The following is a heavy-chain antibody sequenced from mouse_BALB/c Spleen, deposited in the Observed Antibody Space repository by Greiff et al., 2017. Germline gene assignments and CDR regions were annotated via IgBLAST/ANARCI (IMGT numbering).Heavy chain of an antibody. CDR1: GFTFSSYA. J-gene: IGHJ4*01. CDR2: ISSGGSYT. V-gene: IGHV5-9-4*01. CDR3: ARVYGNYGAMDY. D-gene: IGHD2-10*02. Sequence: EVKLVESGGGLVKPGGSLKLSCAASGFTFSSYAMSWVRQSPEKRLEWVAEISSGGSYTYYPDTVTGRFTISRDNAKNTLYLEMSSLRSEDTAMYYCARVYGNYGAMDYWGQGTSVTVSS.